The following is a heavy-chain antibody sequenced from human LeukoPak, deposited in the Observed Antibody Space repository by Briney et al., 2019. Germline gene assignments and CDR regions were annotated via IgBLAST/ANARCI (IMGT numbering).Heavy chain of an antibody. CDR3: ARDMIIMVRGVPYGVDV. CDR1: GYTFTDYY. CDR2: INPNSGGT. D-gene: IGHD3-10*01. Sequence: GASVKVSCKASGYTFTDYYMHWVRQAPGEGLEWMGRINPNSGGTNYVQKFQGRVTMTRDTSISTAYMELNRLSSDDTAVYYCARDMIIMVRGVPYGVDVWGQGTPVTVSS. J-gene: IGHJ6*02. V-gene: IGHV1-2*06.